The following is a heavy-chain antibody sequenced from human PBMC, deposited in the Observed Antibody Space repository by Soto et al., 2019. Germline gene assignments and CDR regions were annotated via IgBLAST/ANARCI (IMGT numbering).Heavy chain of an antibody. V-gene: IGHV3-21*01. D-gene: IGHD3-22*01. CDR3: AKSDSSGYYYVQDLNLDY. J-gene: IGHJ4*02. CDR2: ISSSSSYI. Sequence: GGSLRRSCAASGFTFSSYSMNWVRQAPGKGLEWVSSISSSSSYIYYADSVKGRFTISRDNAKNSLYLQMNSLRAEDTAVYYCAKSDSSGYYYVQDLNLDYWGQGTLVTVSS. CDR1: GFTFSSYS.